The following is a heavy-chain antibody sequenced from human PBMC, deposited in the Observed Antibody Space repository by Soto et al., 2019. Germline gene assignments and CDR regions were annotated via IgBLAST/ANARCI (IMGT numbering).Heavy chain of an antibody. Sequence: ASVKVSCKASGYTFTSYGLSWVRQAPGQGLEWMGWISGNNGNTNYAQKFQGRVTVTTDTSTSTAYMELRSLRSDDTAVYYCAVDYSYRLIFCGQGTTVPVSS. CDR3: AVDYSYRLIF. CDR1: GYTFTSYG. J-gene: IGHJ6*02. V-gene: IGHV1-18*01. CDR2: ISGNNGNT.